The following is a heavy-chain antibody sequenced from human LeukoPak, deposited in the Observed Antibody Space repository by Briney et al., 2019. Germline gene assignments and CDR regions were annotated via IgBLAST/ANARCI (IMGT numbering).Heavy chain of an antibody. CDR2: IYYSGST. CDR3: ASHYYDSSGYYLGYFDY. V-gene: IGHV4-59*08. J-gene: IGHJ4*02. Sequence: SETLSLTCTVSGGSISSYYWSWVRQPPGKGLEWIGYIYYSGSTNHNPSLKSRVTISVDTSKNQFSLKLSSVTAADTAVYYCASHYYDSSGYYLGYFDYWGQGTLVTVSS. D-gene: IGHD3-22*01. CDR1: GGSISSYY.